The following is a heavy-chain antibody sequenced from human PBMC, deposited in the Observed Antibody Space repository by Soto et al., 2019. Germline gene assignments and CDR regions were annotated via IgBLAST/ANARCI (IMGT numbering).Heavy chain of an antibody. CDR2: VYHTGRT. V-gene: IGHV4-59*02. D-gene: IGHD3-10*01. CDR1: GVPVSSYY. CDR3: ASGRGAPPLPFDP. J-gene: IGHJ5*02. Sequence: SETLSLTCTVSGVPVSSYYWTWIRQPPGKGLEYLGFVYHTGRTNYSPSIRSRVTLSLDTSSNQFSLKMTSVTTADTAIYYCASGRGAPPLPFDPWGHGTLLTGSS.